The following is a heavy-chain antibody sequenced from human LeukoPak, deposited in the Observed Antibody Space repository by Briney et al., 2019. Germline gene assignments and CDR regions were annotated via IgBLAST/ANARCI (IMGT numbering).Heavy chain of an antibody. CDR2: INPSGGST. V-gene: IGHV1-46*01. J-gene: IGHJ4*02. Sequence: GASVKVSCKASGYTFTSYYMHWVRQAPGQGLEWMGMINPSGGSTSYAQKFQGRVTMTRDTSTSTVYMELSSLRSEDTAVYYCARIGEWELPDYWGQGTLVTVSS. CDR1: GYTFTSYY. CDR3: ARIGEWELPDY. D-gene: IGHD1-26*01.